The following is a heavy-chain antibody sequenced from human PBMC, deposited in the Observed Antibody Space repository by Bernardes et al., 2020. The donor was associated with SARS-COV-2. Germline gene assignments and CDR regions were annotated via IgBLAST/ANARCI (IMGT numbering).Heavy chain of an antibody. V-gene: IGHV3-23*01. J-gene: IGHJ6*02. CDR3: AKRGGTWGRYYYGMDV. Sequence: GGSLRLSCAASGFTFSTYAMSWVRQAPGKGLEWVSAISYSGGSTYYADSVKGRFTISRDNSKNTLYLQMNSLRAEDTAVYYCAKRGGTWGRYYYGMDVWGQGTTVTVSS. CDR2: ISYSGGST. D-gene: IGHD3-16*01. CDR1: GFTFSTYA.